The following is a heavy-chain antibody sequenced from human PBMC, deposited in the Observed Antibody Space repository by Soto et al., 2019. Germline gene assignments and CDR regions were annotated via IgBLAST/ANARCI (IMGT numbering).Heavy chain of an antibody. D-gene: IGHD1-26*01. Sequence: ASVKVSCKASGYTFTVYYMHWVRQAPGQGLEWMGWINPNSGGTNYAQKFQGWVTMTRDTSISTAYMELSRLRSDDTAVYYCARDRGRVGAAAVPEDAFDIWGQGTMVTVSS. V-gene: IGHV1-2*04. CDR1: GYTFTVYY. J-gene: IGHJ3*02. CDR3: ARDRGRVGAAAVPEDAFDI. CDR2: INPNSGGT.